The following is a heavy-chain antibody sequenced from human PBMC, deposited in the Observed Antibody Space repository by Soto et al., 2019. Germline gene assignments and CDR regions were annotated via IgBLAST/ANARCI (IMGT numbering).Heavy chain of an antibody. CDR3: ARLPPVRYFDS. V-gene: IGHV4-38-2*01. CDR1: GYSIIGNYL. CDR2: TYPSGST. D-gene: IGHD3-9*01. J-gene: IGHJ4*02. Sequence: PSETLSLTCVVSGYSIIGNYLWGFVRQPPGKGLEWIGSTYPSGSTYYNPSLKSRVTISVDTSKNEFSLELTSVTAADTAVYFCARLPPVRYFDSWGQGALVTVSS.